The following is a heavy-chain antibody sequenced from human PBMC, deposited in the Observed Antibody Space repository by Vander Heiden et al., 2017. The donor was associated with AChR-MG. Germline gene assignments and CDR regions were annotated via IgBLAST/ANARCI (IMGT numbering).Heavy chain of an antibody. D-gene: IGHD1-1*01. J-gene: IGHJ3*02. CDR3: AKDQVRWDPGAEDAFDI. CDR2: ISGSGGST. Sequence: EVQLLESGGGLVQPGGSLRLPCAASGFTFSSYAMSWVRQAPGKGLEWVSAISGSGGSTYYADSVKGRFTISRDNSKNTLYLQMNSLRAEDTAVYYCAKDQVRWDPGAEDAFDIWGQGTMVTVSS. CDR1: GFTFSSYA. V-gene: IGHV3-23*01.